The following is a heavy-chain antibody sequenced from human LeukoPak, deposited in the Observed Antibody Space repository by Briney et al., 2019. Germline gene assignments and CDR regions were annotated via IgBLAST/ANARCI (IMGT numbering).Heavy chain of an antibody. D-gene: IGHD3-9*01. J-gene: IGHJ3*02. V-gene: IGHV3-48*01. CDR3: ARAGRYFDWLLLGYAFYI. CDR1: GFTFSSYS. Sequence: GGSLRLSCAASGFTFSSYSMSWVRQAPGKGLEWVSYISSSRSTIYYVDSVKGRFTISRDNAKNSLYLQMNSLRAEETAVYYCARAGRYFDWLLLGYAFYIWGQGTMVTVSS. CDR2: ISSSRSTI.